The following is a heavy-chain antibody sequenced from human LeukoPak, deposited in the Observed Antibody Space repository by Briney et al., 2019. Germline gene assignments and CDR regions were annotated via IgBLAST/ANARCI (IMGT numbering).Heavy chain of an antibody. CDR3: AKGDDYGDY. Sequence: GSLRLSCAASGFTFSSYGMHWVRQAPGKGLEWVAVISYDGSNKYYADAVKGRFTISRENSKNTLYLQMNSLRAEDTAVYYCAKGDDYGDYWGQGTLVTVSS. J-gene: IGHJ4*02. D-gene: IGHD2-21*01. V-gene: IGHV3-30*18. CDR2: ISYDGSNK. CDR1: GFTFSSYG.